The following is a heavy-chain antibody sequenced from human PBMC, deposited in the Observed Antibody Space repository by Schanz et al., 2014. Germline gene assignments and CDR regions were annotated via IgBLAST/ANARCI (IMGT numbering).Heavy chain of an antibody. CDR3: ARDAITFGGVIGAFDI. D-gene: IGHD3-16*01. V-gene: IGHV3-23*01. CDR1: GFTFSSYA. CDR2: ISGSGSNYI. J-gene: IGHJ3*02. Sequence: EVQLLESGGGLVQPGGSLRLSCAASGFTFSSYAMSWVRQAPGKGLEWVSAISGSGSNYIYYTDSVKGRFTISRDNANNSLYLQMNSLRAEDTAVYYCARDAITFGGVIGAFDIWGQGTMVTVSS.